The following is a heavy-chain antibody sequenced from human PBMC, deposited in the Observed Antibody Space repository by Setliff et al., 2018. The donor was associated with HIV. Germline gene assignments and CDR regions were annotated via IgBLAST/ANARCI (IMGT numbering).Heavy chain of an antibody. CDR1: GYSFTNND. Sequence: SVKVSCKASGYSFTNNDINWLRQAPGQGLEWMGGMVPVIGAAQYAQKFQGRVTITADRVTSTAYMELTSLTSDDTAVYYCAREVAARPYFDFWGQGTLVTVS. D-gene: IGHD6-6*01. CDR2: MVPVIGAA. CDR3: AREVAARPYFDF. J-gene: IGHJ4*02. V-gene: IGHV1-69*06.